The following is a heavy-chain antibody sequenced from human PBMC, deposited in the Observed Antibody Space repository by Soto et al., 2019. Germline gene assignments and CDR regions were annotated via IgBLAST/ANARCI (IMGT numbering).Heavy chain of an antibody. J-gene: IGHJ4*02. CDR3: VIQEQQLGLFVY. V-gene: IGHV4-34*01. CDR1: GGSFSGYY. CDR2: INHSGST. Sequence: QVQLQQWGAGLLKPSETLSLTCAVYGGSFSGYYWSWIRQPPGKGLEWIGEINHSGSTNYNPSLKSRVTISVDTSKNQFSLKLSSVTAADTAVYYCVIQEQQLGLFVYWGQGTLVTVSS. D-gene: IGHD6-13*01.